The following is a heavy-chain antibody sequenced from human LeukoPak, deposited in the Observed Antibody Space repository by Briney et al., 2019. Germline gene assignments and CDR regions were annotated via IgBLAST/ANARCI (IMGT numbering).Heavy chain of an antibody. V-gene: IGHV1-69*04. CDR3: ARQGIVVVPAAMSANWFDP. D-gene: IGHD2-2*01. Sequence: SVKVSCKASGGTFSSYAISWVRQAPGQGLEWMGRIIPILGIANYAQKFQGRVTITADKSTSTAYMELSSLRSEDTAVYYCARQGIVVVPAAMSANWFDPWGQGTLVTVSS. CDR1: GGTFSSYA. CDR2: IIPILGIA. J-gene: IGHJ5*02.